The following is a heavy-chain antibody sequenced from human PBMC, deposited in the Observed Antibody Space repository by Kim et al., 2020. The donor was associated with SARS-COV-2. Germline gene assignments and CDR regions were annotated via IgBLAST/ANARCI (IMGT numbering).Heavy chain of an antibody. J-gene: IGHJ4*02. Sequence: KTDGGTADYAAPVKGRFTISRDDSKTTLYLLMNSLKTEDSGVYYCTTVSMRWGQGTLVTVSS. V-gene: IGHV3-15*01. D-gene: IGHD2-2*01. CDR3: TTVSMR. CDR2: KTDGGTA.